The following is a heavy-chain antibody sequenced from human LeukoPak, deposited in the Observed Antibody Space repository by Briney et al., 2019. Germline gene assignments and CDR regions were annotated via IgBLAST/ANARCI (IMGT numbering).Heavy chain of an antibody. Sequence: GRSLRLSCAVSGFTFDDYAMLWVRQAPGKGLEWVSGISWNSGSIGYADPVKGRFTISRDNAKNSLYLQMNSLRAEDTALYYCAKGQSGSSWESTYYYYGMDVWGQGTTVTVSS. CDR2: ISWNSGSI. CDR1: GFTFDDYA. CDR3: AKGQSGSSWESTYYYYGMDV. D-gene: IGHD6-13*01. J-gene: IGHJ6*02. V-gene: IGHV3-9*01.